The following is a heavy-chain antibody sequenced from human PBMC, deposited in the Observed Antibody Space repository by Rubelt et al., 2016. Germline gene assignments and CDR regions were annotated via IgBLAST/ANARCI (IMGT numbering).Heavy chain of an antibody. V-gene: IGHV3-74*01. D-gene: IGHD6-13*01. Sequence: EVQLVESGGGLVQPGGSLRLSCATSGFTFSSYWMHWVRQAPGKELVWVSRINSDGSTTTYADSVMGRFTISRDNAKNTLYLQMNSLRAEDTAVYYCAREGGQQLVHEYVDYWGQGTLITVSS. CDR1: GFTFSSYW. J-gene: IGHJ4*02. CDR3: AREGGQQLVHEYVDY. CDR2: INSDGSTT.